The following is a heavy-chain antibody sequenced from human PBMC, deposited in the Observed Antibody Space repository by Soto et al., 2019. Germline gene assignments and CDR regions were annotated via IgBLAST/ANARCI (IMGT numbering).Heavy chain of an antibody. CDR1: GYIFTNYA. J-gene: IGHJ4*02. D-gene: IGHD3-9*01. V-gene: IGHV1-18*01. CDR3: ATDNDVFTGYYSDS. Sequence: QVQLMQSGAEVKKPGAPVKVSCKTSGYIFTNYAISWLRQAPGQGLEWMGWIGPYNGNTKYAQKFQDRVTMPPDTSTGAAYMELRSLRSDDTAVYYFATDNDVFTGYYSDSWGQGTLVIVSS. CDR2: IGPYNGNT.